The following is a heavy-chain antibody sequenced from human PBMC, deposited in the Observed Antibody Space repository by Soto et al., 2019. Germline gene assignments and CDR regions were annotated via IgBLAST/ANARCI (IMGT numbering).Heavy chain of an antibody. CDR3: AREELGIYYYYGMDV. CDR1: GFTFSSYA. Sequence: PGGSLRLSCAASGFTFSSYAMHWVRQAPGKGLEWVAVISYDGSNKYYADSVKGRFTISRDNSKNTLYLQMNSLRAEDTAVYYCAREELGIYYYYGMDVWGQRTTVTVSS. V-gene: IGHV3-30-3*01. J-gene: IGHJ6*02. D-gene: IGHD7-27*01. CDR2: ISYDGSNK.